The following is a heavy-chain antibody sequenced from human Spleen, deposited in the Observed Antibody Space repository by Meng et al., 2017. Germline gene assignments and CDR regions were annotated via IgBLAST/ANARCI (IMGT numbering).Heavy chain of an antibody. CDR2: IKSNPDGGTI. CDR3: SGHVDY. J-gene: IGHJ4*01. Sequence: GESLKISCAASGFTFSNAWMSWVRQAPGKGLEWVGRIKSNPDGGTIYYATFVKGRFTISRDDSKNTLYLQMNSLKTEDTAVYYCSGHVDYWGHGTLVTVSS. V-gene: IGHV3-15*01. CDR1: GFTFSNAW.